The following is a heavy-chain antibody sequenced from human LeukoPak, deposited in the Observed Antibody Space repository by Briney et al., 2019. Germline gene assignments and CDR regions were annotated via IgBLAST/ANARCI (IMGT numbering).Heavy chain of an antibody. D-gene: IGHD2-2*01. CDR3: ARVGYCSSTSCPVAFDV. Sequence: PSETLSLTCTVSGGSISSYYWSWIRQPPGKGLEWIGYIYYSGSTNYNPSLKSRVTMSVDTSKNQFSLKLSSVTAADTAVYYCARVGYCSSTSCPVAFDVWGQGTMVTVSS. CDR2: IYYSGST. V-gene: IGHV4-59*12. CDR1: GGSISSYY. J-gene: IGHJ3*01.